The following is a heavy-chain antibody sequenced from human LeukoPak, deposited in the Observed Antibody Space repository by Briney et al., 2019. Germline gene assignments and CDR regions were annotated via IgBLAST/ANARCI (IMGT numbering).Heavy chain of an antibody. Sequence: GGSLRLSCAASGFTFSSYSMNWVRQAPGKGLEWVSYISSSSSTIYYADSVKGRFTISRDNAKNSLYLQMNSLRAEDTAVYYCARDGDYGGGGYWGQGTLVTVSS. CDR3: ARDGDYGGGGY. V-gene: IGHV3-48*01. CDR1: GFTFSSYS. D-gene: IGHD4-17*01. J-gene: IGHJ4*02. CDR2: ISSSSSTI.